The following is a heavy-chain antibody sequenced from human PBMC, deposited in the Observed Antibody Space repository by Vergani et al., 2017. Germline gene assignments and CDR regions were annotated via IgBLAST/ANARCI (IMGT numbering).Heavy chain of an antibody. D-gene: IGHD3-10*01. J-gene: IGHJ6*03. CDR3: AKDHPSITMXRGVRYYYYYYMDV. V-gene: IGHV3-23*01. CDR2: ISGSGGST. Sequence: EVQLLESGGGLVQPGGSLRLSCAASGFTFSSYAMSWVRQAPGKGLEWVSAISGSGGSTYYADSVKGRFTISRDNSKNTLYLQMNSLRAEDTAVYYCAKDHPSITMXRGVRYYYYYYMDVWGKGTTVTVSS. CDR1: GFTFSSYA.